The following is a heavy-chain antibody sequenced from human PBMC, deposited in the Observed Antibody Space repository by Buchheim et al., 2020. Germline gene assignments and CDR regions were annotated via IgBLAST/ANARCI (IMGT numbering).Heavy chain of an antibody. D-gene: IGHD2-2*01. Sequence: QVQLQQWGAGLLKPSETLSLTCAVYGGSFSGYYWSWIRQPPGKGLEWIGEINHSGSTNYNPSLKSRVTISVDTSKNQFSLMLSSMTAADTAVYYCARQRIVVVPAAMNNAAYYYYYGMDVWGQGTT. CDR2: INHSGST. J-gene: IGHJ6*02. CDR1: GGSFSGYY. V-gene: IGHV4-34*01. CDR3: ARQRIVVVPAAMNNAAYYYYYGMDV.